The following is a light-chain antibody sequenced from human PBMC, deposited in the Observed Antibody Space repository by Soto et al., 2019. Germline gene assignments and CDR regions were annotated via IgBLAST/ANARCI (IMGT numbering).Light chain of an antibody. J-gene: IGKJ1*01. Sequence: EIVLTQSPGTLSLSPGERVTLSCRASQSVSSSYLAWYQQKPGQAPRLLLYGASSRATGIPDRFSGSGSGTDFTLIISRLEPEDFAVYYCQQYGTSPWTFGQGTKVEIK. V-gene: IGKV3-20*01. CDR2: GAS. CDR3: QQYGTSPWT. CDR1: QSVSSSY.